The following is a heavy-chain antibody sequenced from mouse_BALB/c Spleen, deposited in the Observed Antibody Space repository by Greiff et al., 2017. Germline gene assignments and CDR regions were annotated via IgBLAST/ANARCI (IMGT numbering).Heavy chain of an antibody. J-gene: IGHJ4*01. CDR3: ATTATYAMDY. Sequence: EVKVVESGGGLVKPGGSLKLSCAASGFTFSSYAMSWVRQSPEKRLEWVAEISSGGSYTYYPDTVTGRFTISRDNAKNTLYLEMSSLRSEDTAMYYCATTATYAMDYWGQGTSVTVSS. D-gene: IGHD1-2*01. V-gene: IGHV5-9-4*01. CDR1: GFTFSSYA. CDR2: ISSGGSYT.